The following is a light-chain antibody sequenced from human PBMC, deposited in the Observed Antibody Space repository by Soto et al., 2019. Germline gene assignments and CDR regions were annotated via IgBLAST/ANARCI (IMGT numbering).Light chain of an antibody. CDR3: QVWDSNTVV. CDR1: NIVSKN. J-gene: IGLJ2*01. CDR2: RDS. V-gene: IGLV3-9*01. Sequence: SDELTQPLSVSVALGQTARITCGGNNIVSKNVHWYQQKPGQAPVLVIYRDSNRPSGIPDRISGSNSGNTAALTINRAQAGDEADYYCQVWDSNTVVLGGGTKVTVL.